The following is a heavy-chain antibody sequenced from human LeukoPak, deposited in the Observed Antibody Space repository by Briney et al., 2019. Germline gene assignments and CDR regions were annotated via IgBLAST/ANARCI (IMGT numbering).Heavy chain of an antibody. CDR3: ANTPAAGGDGDYYFDY. CDR1: AFTFSSYA. J-gene: IGHJ4*02. CDR2: LSGRGGST. D-gene: IGHD2-2*01. V-gene: IGHV3-23*01. Sequence: PGGSLRRSCAGSAFTFSSYARVWLGPGPGKGLEGGSALSGRGGSTYYADTVKGRFTMSRDNSKITLYLQTTSLRAEDTPVYYCANTPAAGGDGDYYFDYWGQGTLVTVSS.